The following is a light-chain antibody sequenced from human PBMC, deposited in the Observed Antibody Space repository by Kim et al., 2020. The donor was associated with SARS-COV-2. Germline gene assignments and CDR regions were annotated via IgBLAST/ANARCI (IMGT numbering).Light chain of an antibody. CDR1: RSVSGG. J-gene: IGKJ1*01. Sequence: SYEADKCTIHCRASRSVSGGLNRHQQKPGRAPHLLVYKTATLQTGVPPRFSGSGSGTDFTLTISSLQPEDFAAYYCQQSYSFPRTFGQGTKVDIK. CDR3: QQSYSFPRT. V-gene: IGKV1-39*01. CDR2: KTA.